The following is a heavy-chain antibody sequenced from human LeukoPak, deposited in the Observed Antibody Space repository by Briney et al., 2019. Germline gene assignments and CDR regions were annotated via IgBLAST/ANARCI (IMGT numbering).Heavy chain of an antibody. V-gene: IGHV4-59*01. Sequence: SETLSLTCTVSGGSISSYYWSWIRQPPGKGLEWIGYIYYSGSTNYNPSLKSRVTISVDTSKNQLSLKLSSVTAADTAVYYCAREVVPAALGEFWFDPWGQGTLVTVS. CDR3: AREVVPAALGEFWFDP. D-gene: IGHD2-2*01. CDR1: GGSISSYY. J-gene: IGHJ5*02. CDR2: IYYSGST.